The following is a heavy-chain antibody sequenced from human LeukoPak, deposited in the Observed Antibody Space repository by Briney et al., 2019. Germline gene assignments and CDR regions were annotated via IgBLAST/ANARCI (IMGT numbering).Heavy chain of an antibody. CDR1: GYSFTSYW. Sequence: GESLKISCKGSGYSFTSYWIGWVRQMPGKGLEWMGIIYPGDSDTRYSPSFQGQVTISADKSISTAYLQWSSLKASDTAMYYCARRAYDILTGYYNVGYFDYWGQGTLVTVSS. J-gene: IGHJ4*02. CDR2: IYPGDSDT. D-gene: IGHD3-9*01. CDR3: ARRAYDILTGYYNVGYFDY. V-gene: IGHV5-51*01.